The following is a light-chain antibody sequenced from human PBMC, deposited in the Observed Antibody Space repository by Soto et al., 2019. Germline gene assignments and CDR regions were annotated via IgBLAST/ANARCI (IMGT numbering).Light chain of an antibody. V-gene: IGLV2-14*01. CDR1: SNDVGGYNY. Sequence: CVRTQPASVSGVPGQAITISCTGNSNDVGGYNYVSWYQQYPDKAPTLIIYDVSNRPSGVSTRFSGSKSGNRASLTISGLQAEDEADYYCSSYTTTTTSCVFGTGTKVTVL. CDR3: SSYTTTTTSCV. J-gene: IGLJ1*01. CDR2: DVS.